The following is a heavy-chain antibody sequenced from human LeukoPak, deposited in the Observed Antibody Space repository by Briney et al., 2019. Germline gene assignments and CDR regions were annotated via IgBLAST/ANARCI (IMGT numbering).Heavy chain of an antibody. CDR1: GFTFSSHW. CDR2: INGDGRTT. CDR3: VRDLREFDY. V-gene: IGHV3-74*01. J-gene: IGHJ4*02. Sequence: PGGSLRLSCAASGFTFSSHWMHWVRQAPGKGLVWVSRINGDGRTTSYADCVKGRFTISRDNAKNTVYLQMNSPGAEDTAVYYCVRDLREFDYWGQGTLVTVSS. D-gene: IGHD3-16*01.